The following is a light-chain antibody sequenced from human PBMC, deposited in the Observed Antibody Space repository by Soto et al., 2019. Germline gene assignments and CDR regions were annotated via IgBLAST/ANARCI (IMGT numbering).Light chain of an antibody. V-gene: IGLV2-8*01. J-gene: IGLJ1*01. CDR2: EVS. CDR3: TSYAGSNNV. CDR1: SSDFGGYNY. Sequence: QSALTQPASVSGSPGQSITISCTGTSSDFGGYNYVSWYQQHPGKAPKLMIYEVSKRPSGVPDRFSGSKSGNTASLTVSGLQAEDEADYYCTSYAGSNNVFGTGTKLTVL.